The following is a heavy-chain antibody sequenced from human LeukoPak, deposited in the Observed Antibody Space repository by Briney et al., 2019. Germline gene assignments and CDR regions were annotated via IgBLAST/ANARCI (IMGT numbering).Heavy chain of an antibody. CDR3: AREGSSSSGRYFDY. Sequence: GGSLRLSCAASGFTFSTYWMHWVRLAPGRGLVWVSRINSDGSTTTYADSVKGRFTISRDNAKNTLYLQMNSLRAEDTAVYYCAREGSSSSGRYFDYWGQGTLVTVSS. D-gene: IGHD6-6*01. V-gene: IGHV3-74*01. J-gene: IGHJ4*02. CDR2: INSDGSTT. CDR1: GFTFSTYW.